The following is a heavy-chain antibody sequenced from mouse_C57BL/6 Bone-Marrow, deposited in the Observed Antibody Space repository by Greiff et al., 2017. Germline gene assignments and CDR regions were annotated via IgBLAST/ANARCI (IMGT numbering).Heavy chain of an antibody. CDR3: ARGITTVVATPFAY. J-gene: IGHJ3*01. CDR2: IDPNSGGT. Sequence: VQLQQPGAELVKPGASVKLSCKASGYTFTSYWMHWVKQRPGRGLEWIGRIDPNSGGTKYNEKFKSKDTLTVDKPSSTAYMQLSSLTSEDSAVYYCARGITTVVATPFAYWGQGTLVTVSA. CDR1: GYTFTSYW. V-gene: IGHV1-72*01. D-gene: IGHD1-1*01.